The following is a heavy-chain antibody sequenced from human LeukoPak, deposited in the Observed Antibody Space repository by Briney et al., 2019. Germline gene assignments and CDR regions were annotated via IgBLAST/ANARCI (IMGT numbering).Heavy chain of an antibody. CDR1: GGSFSGYY. V-gene: IGHV4-34*01. D-gene: IGHD2-2*01. J-gene: IGHJ5*02. CDR2: INHSGST. Sequence: PSETLSLTCAVYGGSFSGYYWSWIRQPPGKGLEWIGEINHSGSTNYNPSLKSRVTISVDTSKNQFSLKLSSVTAADTAVYYCYCSSTSCYSNWFDPWGQGTLVTDSS. CDR3: YCSSTSCYSNWFDP.